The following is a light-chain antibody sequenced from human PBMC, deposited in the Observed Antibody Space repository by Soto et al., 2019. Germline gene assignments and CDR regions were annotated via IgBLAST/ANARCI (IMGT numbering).Light chain of an antibody. CDR1: QSISSW. CDR3: QQYNSYWT. Sequence: DIQMTQSPSTLSASVGDRVTITCRASQSISSWLAWYKQKPGKAPKLLIYKASSLEGGVPSRFSGSGSGTEFTLNISSLQPDDFATYYCQQYNSYWTFGQGTKVEIK. CDR2: KAS. J-gene: IGKJ1*01. V-gene: IGKV1-5*03.